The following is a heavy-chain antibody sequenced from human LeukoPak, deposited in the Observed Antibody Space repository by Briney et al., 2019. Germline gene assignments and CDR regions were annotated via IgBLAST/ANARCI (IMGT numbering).Heavy chain of an antibody. CDR2: IKQDGGEK. CDR3: ARDRGFGQADV. D-gene: IGHD3-10*01. J-gene: IGHJ6*04. V-gene: IGHV3-7*01. CDR1: GFTFSGYW. Sequence: GGSLRLSCAASGFTFSGYWMSWLRQATGKGLEWVANIKQDGGEKYYVDSVKGRFTIARDNAKNSLYLQMNGLRAEDTAVYYCARDRGFGQADVWGKGTTVTVSS.